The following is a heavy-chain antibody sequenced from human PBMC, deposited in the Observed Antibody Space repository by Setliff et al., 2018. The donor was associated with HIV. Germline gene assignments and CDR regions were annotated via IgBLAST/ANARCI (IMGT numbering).Heavy chain of an antibody. CDR2: IYINGTT. Sequence: SETLSLTCTVSGCSISTSYWNWIRQPPGKGMEGSAYIYINGTTNYNPPLNSRVTISLDTSRNQFSLKLGSVTAADTAMYYCEREHCSGGSCNGFDIWGQGTMVTVSS. CDR1: GCSISTSY. D-gene: IGHD2-15*01. CDR3: EREHCSGGSCNGFDI. V-gene: IGHV4-4*09. J-gene: IGHJ3*02.